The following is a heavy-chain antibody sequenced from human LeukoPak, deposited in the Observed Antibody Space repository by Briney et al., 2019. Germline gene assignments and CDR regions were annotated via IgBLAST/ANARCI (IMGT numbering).Heavy chain of an antibody. J-gene: IGHJ4*02. CDR3: AKDYDFWSGYSCQFDY. V-gene: IGHV3-23*01. CDR2: ISGSGGST. D-gene: IGHD3-3*01. CDR1: GFTFSSYA. Sequence: PGGSLRLSCAASGFTFSSYAMSWVRQAPGKGLEWVSAISGSGGSTYYADSVKGRFTISRDNSKNTLYLQMNSLRAEDTAVYYCAKDYDFWSGYSCQFDYWGQGTLVTVSS.